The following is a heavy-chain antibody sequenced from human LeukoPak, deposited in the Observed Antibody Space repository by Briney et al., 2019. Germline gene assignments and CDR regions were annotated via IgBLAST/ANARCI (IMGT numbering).Heavy chain of an antibody. CDR3: ARGHCSGGRCYSSLYDY. CDR2: IKQDGSEK. J-gene: IGHJ4*02. V-gene: IGHV3-7*01. Sequence: GGSLRLSCAASGFTFSRYWMNWVRQAPGKGLEWVANIKQDGSEKYYADSVQGRFTISRDNAKNSLYLQMNSLRVEDTAVYYCARGHCSGGRCYSSLYDYWGLGTLVTVSS. CDR1: GFTFSRYW. D-gene: IGHD2-15*01.